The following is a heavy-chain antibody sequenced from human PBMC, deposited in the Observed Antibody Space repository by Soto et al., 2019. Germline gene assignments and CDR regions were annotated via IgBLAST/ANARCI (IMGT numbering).Heavy chain of an antibody. Sequence: EVQLVQSGAEAKKPGESLMISCQTSGYTFNTYRIDWLRQTPGKGLEWMGSIYPRDSDSSDSPSFQGQVSISADKSTTTAYLHWRSLKASDTATSYCARRLKDCGVSPCGSRYGMDVWGQGTAVTVYS. CDR1: GYTFNTYR. V-gene: IGHV5-51*01. CDR3: ARRLKDCGVSPCGSRYGMDV. J-gene: IGHJ6*02. D-gene: IGHD2-21*01. CDR2: IYPRDSDS.